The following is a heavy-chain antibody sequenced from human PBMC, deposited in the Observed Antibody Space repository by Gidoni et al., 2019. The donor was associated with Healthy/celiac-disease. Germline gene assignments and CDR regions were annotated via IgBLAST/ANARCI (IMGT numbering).Heavy chain of an antibody. V-gene: IGHV3-30*03. D-gene: IGHD6-19*01. J-gene: IGHJ4*02. CDR1: GFTFSMYG. CDR3: ARDRRAGLFDY. Sequence: QVQLVESGGGVVQPGRSLRLSCAASGFTFSMYGMHWVRQAPGKGLGWVAVISYDGSNKYYADSVKGRFTISRDNSKNTLYLQMNSLRAEDTAVYYCARDRRAGLFDYWGQGTLVTVSS. CDR2: ISYDGSNK.